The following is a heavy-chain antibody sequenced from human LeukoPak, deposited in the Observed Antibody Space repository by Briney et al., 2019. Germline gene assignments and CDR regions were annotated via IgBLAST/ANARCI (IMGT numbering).Heavy chain of an antibody. D-gene: IGHD3-3*01. V-gene: IGHV1-46*01. CDR2: INPIGGST. CDR1: GYTFTTFY. CDR3: ARAYDFWSGPDEY. Sequence: ASVKVSCKAHGYTFTTFYLHWVRQAPGQGLEWMGIINPIGGSTTYAERFQGRVTMTRDMSTSTVYMELSSLRSEDTAVYYCARAYDFWSGPDEYWGQGTLVTV. J-gene: IGHJ4*02.